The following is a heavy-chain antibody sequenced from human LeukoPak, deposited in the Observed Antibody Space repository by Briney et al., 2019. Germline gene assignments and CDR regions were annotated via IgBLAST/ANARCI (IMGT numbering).Heavy chain of an antibody. V-gene: IGHV3-33*01. Sequence: TGGSLRLSCTASGFPLRNYGMHWVRQVPGKGLEWVAAIWFDGIRKYYADSVKGRLTISRDNSKNTLYLQMNSLRAEDTAVYYCARDLEDMSPWGAFYRWGRGGMVSVSS. CDR2: IWFDGIRK. J-gene: IGHJ3*02. CDR1: GFPLRNYG. D-gene: IGHD7-27*01. CDR3: ARDLEDMSPWGAFYR.